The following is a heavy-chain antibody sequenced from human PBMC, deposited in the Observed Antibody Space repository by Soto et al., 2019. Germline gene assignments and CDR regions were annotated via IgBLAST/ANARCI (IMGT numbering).Heavy chain of an antibody. CDR1: YGASGSGCD. CDR2: IYHGGTT. J-gene: IGHJ4*01. CDR3: ARVHVMVVAGSTFDY. D-gene: IGHD6-19*01. V-gene: IGHV4-38-2*01. Sequence: SVIHCLPFPGVYGASGSGCDRRWIRETPGKGPEWIASIYHGGTTFYNPSLKSRITISVDTSNNQFSLKLTSVTAADTAVYYCARVHVMVVAGSTFDYWGHGTLVTVSS.